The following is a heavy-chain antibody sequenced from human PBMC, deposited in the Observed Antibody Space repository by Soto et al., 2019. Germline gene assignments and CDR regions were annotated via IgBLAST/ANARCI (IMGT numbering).Heavy chain of an antibody. CDR1: GGSVNSVDYY. V-gene: IGHV4-30-4*01. Sequence: SETLSLTCTVSGGSVNSVDYYWSWIRQPPAEGLEWIGYIFFSGRTDYNPSLKSRVSISVDTSKNQFSLELTSVTAADTAVYYCAIIQRDNAFGHFDYWGRGTLVTVSS. CDR3: AIIQRDNAFGHFDY. CDR2: IFFSGRT. J-gene: IGHJ4*02. D-gene: IGHD3-16*01.